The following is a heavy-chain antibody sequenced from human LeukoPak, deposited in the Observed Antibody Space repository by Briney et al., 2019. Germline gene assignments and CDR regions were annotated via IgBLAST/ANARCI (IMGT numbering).Heavy chain of an antibody. J-gene: IGHJ5*02. Sequence: GGSLRLSRAASGFTFSSYWMHWVRQAPGKGLVWVSRINTDGSSTSYADSVKGRFTISRDNAKNTLYLQMNSLRAEDTAVYYCARVLSSILNWFDPWGQGTLVTVSS. CDR2: INTDGSST. CDR3: ARVLSSILNWFDP. V-gene: IGHV3-74*01. CDR1: GFTFSSYW. D-gene: IGHD6-13*01.